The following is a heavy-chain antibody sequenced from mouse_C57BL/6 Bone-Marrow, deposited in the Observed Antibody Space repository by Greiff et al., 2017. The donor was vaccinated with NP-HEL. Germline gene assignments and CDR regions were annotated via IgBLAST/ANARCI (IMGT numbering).Heavy chain of an antibody. V-gene: IGHV1-55*01. CDR1: GYTFTSYW. J-gene: IGHJ4*01. Sequence: QVQLQQPGAELVKPGASVKMSCKASGYTFTSYWITWVKQRPGQGLEWIGDIYPGSGSTNYNEKFKSKATLTVDTSSSTAYMQLSSLTSEDSAVYYYASPLLRRGGGYAMDYWGQGTSVTVSS. D-gene: IGHD1-1*01. CDR3: ASPLLRRGGGYAMDY. CDR2: IYPGSGST.